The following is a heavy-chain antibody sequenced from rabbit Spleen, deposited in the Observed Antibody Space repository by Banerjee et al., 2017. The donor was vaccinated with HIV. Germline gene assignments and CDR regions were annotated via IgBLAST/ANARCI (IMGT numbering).Heavy chain of an antibody. CDR3: ARDTSSSFSSYGMDL. CDR1: GVSFSSRSH. Sequence: QSLEESGADLVRRGASLKHTCTASGVSFSSRSHMRLVRQAPGKGLEWIACIDTGSSGFTYFATWAKGRFTCSKTSSTTVTLQMTRLTAADTATYFCARDTSSSFSSYGMDLWGPGTLVTVS. V-gene: IGHV1S40*01. D-gene: IGHD1-1*01. J-gene: IGHJ6*01. CDR2: IDTGSSGFT.